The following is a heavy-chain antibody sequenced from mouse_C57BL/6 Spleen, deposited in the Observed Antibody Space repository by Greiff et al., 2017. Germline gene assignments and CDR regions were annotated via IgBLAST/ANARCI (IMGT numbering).Heavy chain of an antibody. V-gene: IGHV1-55*01. CDR1: GYTFTSYW. Sequence: VQLQQSGAELVKPGASVKMSCKASGYTFTSYWITWVKQRPGQGLEWIGDIYPGSGSTNYNEKFKSKATLTVDTSSSTAYMQLSSLTSEDSAVYYCARIDYYGSSSYYYAMDYWGQGTSVTVSS. CDR3: ARIDYYGSSSYYYAMDY. D-gene: IGHD1-1*01. J-gene: IGHJ4*01. CDR2: IYPGSGST.